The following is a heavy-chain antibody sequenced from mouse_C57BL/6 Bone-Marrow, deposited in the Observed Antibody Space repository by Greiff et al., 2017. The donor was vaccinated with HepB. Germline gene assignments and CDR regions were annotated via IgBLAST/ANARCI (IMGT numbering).Heavy chain of an antibody. CDR2: IRLKSDNYAT. D-gene: IGHD2-4*01. Sequence: EVKLVESGGGLVQPGGSMKLSCVASGFTFSNYWMNWVRQSPEKGLEWVAQIRLKSDNYATHYAESVKGRFTISRDDSKSSVYLQMNNLRAEDTGIYYCTGDDYDFYYYAMDYWGQGTSVTVSS. CDR1: GFTFSNYW. J-gene: IGHJ4*01. CDR3: TGDDYDFYYYAMDY. V-gene: IGHV6-3*01.